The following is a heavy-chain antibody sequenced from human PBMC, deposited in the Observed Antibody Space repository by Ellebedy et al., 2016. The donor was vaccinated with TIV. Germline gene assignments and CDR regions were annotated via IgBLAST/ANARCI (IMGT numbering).Heavy chain of an antibody. CDR3: ATDGSYGDYLSPTHAFEN. V-gene: IGHV3-7*01. CDR2: INQDGSEK. D-gene: IGHD4-17*01. Sequence: GGSLRLSCAVSGLSFRSYWMSWVRQAPGKGLAWVANINQDGSEKYYVDSVRGRFTISRDNAKNSLYLQMNSLRAEDTAVYYCATDGSYGDYLSPTHAFENWGQGTMVIVSS. J-gene: IGHJ3*02. CDR1: GLSFRSYW.